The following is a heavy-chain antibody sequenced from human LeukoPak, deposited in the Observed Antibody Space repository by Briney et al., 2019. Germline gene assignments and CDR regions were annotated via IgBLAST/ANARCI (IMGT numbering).Heavy chain of an antibody. V-gene: IGHV3-74*01. CDR1: GFTFSSYW. J-gene: IGHJ4*02. D-gene: IGHD2-15*01. Sequence: PRGSPRLSCAASGFTFSSYWMHWVRQAPGKGLVWVSRINTDGSSTSYADSVKGRFTISRDNAKNWLYVQMNSLRADDTAVYYCATGSGLLSPDYWGQGTL. CDR2: INTDGSST. CDR3: ATGSGLLSPDY.